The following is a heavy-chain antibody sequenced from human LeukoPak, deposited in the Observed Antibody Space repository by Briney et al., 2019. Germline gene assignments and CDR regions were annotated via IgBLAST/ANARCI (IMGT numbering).Heavy chain of an antibody. D-gene: IGHD1-20*01. Sequence: GPSGKVSCKASGYTFTGYNMHWVRQALGQGLGWMGWINPNSGGKNYAQKFQGRVTMTRDTSISTAYMELSRLRSDDTAVYYCARVITGSLTPYDYWGQGTLVSVSS. V-gene: IGHV1-2*02. CDR2: INPNSGGK. CDR1: GYTFTGYN. CDR3: ARVITGSLTPYDY. J-gene: IGHJ4*02.